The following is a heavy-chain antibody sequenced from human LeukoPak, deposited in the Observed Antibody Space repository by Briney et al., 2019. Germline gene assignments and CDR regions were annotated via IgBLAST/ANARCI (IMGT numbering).Heavy chain of an antibody. D-gene: IGHD2-15*01. CDR2: IKQDGSEK. J-gene: IGHJ4*02. CDR3: MGGAGWLVDY. Sequence: GGSLRLSCAASGFTFSNYWMNWVRQAPGKGLGWVAIIKQDGSEKFVDSVEGRFTISRDNAKNSLYLQMNSLRVEDTAVYYCMGGAGWLVDYWGQGTLVTVSS. CDR1: GFTFSNYW. V-gene: IGHV3-7*01.